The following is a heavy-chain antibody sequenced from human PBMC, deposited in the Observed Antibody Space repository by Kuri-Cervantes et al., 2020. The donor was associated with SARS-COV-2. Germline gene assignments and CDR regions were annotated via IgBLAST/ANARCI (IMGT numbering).Heavy chain of an antibody. Sequence: GESLKISCAASGFTVSSNYMSWVRQAPGKGLEWVSSISSSSSYIYYADSVKGRFTISRDTAKNSLYLQMNSLRAEDTAVYYCARDAPGLEIWFGELNYWGQGTLVTVSS. V-gene: IGHV3-21*04. D-gene: IGHD3-10*01. J-gene: IGHJ4*02. CDR1: GFTVSSNY. CDR3: ARDAPGLEIWFGELNY. CDR2: ISSSSSYI.